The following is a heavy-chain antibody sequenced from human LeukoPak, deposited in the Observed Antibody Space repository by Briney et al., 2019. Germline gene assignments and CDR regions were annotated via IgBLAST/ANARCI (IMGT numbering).Heavy chain of an antibody. D-gene: IGHD6-13*01. CDR3: GRQENRIAAASAGY. CDR2: RYFRGST. CDR1: GDSISTSRFY. V-gene: IGHV4-39*01. J-gene: IGHJ4*02. Sequence: SETLSLSCFVSGDSISTSRFYWGWVRPPPGKGLEWIGSRYFRGSTYYNPSLKSRVTISEDTSKNQLSLNLSSVTAADTAVYYCGRQENRIAAASAGYWGQGVLVTVSS.